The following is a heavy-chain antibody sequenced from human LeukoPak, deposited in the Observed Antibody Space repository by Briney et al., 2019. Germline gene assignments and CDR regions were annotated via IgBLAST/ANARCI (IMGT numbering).Heavy chain of an antibody. V-gene: IGHV3-73*01. CDR2: IRSKANSYTT. J-gene: IGHJ6*02. D-gene: IGHD6-13*01. CDR3: TRHSGIAAAGTPVGAYGMDV. Sequence: QPGGSLRLSCAASGFTFSGSAMHWVRQASGKGLEWAGRIRSKANSYTTAYAASVKGRFTISRNDSKNTAYLQMNSLKTEDTAVYYCTRHSGIAAAGTPVGAYGMDVWGQGTMVTVYS. CDR1: GFTFSGSA.